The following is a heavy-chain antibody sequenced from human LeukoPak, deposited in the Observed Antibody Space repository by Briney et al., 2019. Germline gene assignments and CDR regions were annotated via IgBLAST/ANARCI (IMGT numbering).Heavy chain of an antibody. Sequence: PGGSLRLSCAASGFTFSSYWMSWVRQAPGKGLEWVANIRQDGSEKYYVDSVKGRFTISRDNAKNSLYLQMNGLRAEDTAVYYCASLYGDPADWGQGTLVTVSS. CDR1: GFTFSSYW. J-gene: IGHJ4*02. CDR3: ASLYGDPAD. D-gene: IGHD4-17*01. V-gene: IGHV3-7*01. CDR2: IRQDGSEK.